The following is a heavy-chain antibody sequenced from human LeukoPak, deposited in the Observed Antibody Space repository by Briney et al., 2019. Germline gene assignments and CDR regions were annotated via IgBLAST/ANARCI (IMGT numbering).Heavy chain of an antibody. D-gene: IGHD6-13*01. CDR1: GFTFSSSA. J-gene: IGHJ4*02. V-gene: IGHV3-23*01. CDR2: ISGGGGNT. Sequence: GGSLRPSCAASGFTFSSSAMSWVRQAPGKGLEWVSCISGGGGNTFYADSVKGRFTISRDNSKDTWYLQMNSQRAEDPAVYYGATDSRIGRSKLVYGGQGTLVTVFS. CDR3: ATDSRIGRSKLVY.